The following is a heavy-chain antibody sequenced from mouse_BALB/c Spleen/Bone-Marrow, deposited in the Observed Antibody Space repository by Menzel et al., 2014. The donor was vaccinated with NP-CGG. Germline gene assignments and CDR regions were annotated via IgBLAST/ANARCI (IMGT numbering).Heavy chain of an antibody. V-gene: IGHV3-1*02. D-gene: IGHD1-1*01. CDR3: ARRGSSSYWYFDV. Sequence: DVQLQESGPDLVKPSQSLSLTCTVTGYSITSGYSWHWIRQFPGNKLEWMGYIHYSGSTYYNPSLKSRISITRDTSNNQFFLQLNSVTTEGTATYYCARRGSSSYWYFDVWGAGTTVTVSS. J-gene: IGHJ1*01. CDR2: IHYSGST. CDR1: GYSITSGYS.